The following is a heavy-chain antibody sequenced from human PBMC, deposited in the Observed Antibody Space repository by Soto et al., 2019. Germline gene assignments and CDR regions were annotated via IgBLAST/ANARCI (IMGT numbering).Heavy chain of an antibody. CDR1: GSTFTSYG. CDR3: ARDCGDYGDYEVWFDP. V-gene: IGHV1-18*04. J-gene: IGHJ5*02. Sequence: GASVKVSCKASGSTFTSYGISWVRQAPGQGLEWMGWISAYNGNTNYAQKLQGRVTMTTDTSTSTAYMELRSLRSDDTAVYYCARDCGDYGDYEVWFDPWGQGTLVTVSS. CDR2: ISAYNGNT. D-gene: IGHD4-17*01.